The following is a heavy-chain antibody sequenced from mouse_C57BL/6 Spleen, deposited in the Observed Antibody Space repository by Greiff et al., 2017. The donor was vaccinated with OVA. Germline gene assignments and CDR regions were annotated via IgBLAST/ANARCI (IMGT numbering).Heavy chain of an antibody. D-gene: IGHD2-5*01. CDR3: ARNYSNYPWFAY. J-gene: IGHJ3*01. CDR2: INPSNGGT. CDR1: GYTFTSYW. V-gene: IGHV1-53*01. Sequence: QVQLQQSGTELVKPGASVKLSCKASGYTFTSYWMHWVKQRPGQGLEWIGNINPSNGGTNYNEKFKSKATLTVDKSSSTAYMQLSSLTSEDSADYYCARNYSNYPWFAYWGQGTLVTVSA.